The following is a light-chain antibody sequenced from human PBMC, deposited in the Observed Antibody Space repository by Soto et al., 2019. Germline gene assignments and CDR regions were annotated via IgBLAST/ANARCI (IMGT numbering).Light chain of an antibody. CDR3: TSYVGNDIWV. CDR1: SSDVGAYMY. J-gene: IGLJ7*01. CDR2: EVT. V-gene: IGLV2-8*01. Sequence: QSALTQPPSASGSPGQSVTISCTGTSSDVGAYMYVSWYQQYPGKAPKLMIYEVTKRPSGVPDRFSGSKSGNTASLTVSGLQAEDEADYYCTSYVGNDIWVFGGGTQLTVL.